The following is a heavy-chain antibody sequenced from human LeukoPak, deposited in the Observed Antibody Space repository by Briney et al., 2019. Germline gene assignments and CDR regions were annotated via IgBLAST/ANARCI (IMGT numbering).Heavy chain of an antibody. CDR1: GFTFSSYG. CDR3: AKDKAPYYYYSSVLYAFDI. V-gene: IGHV3-23*01. J-gene: IGHJ3*02. D-gene: IGHD3-22*01. CDR2: IRSSGRLT. Sequence: GGALRLSCAASGFTFSSYGMSWVRQAPGKGVEWVSHIRSSGRLTKYEDSVHGRFTISRDNSKNTLYLQMNSLRAEDTAVYYCAKDKAPYYYYSSVLYAFDIWGQGTMVTVSS.